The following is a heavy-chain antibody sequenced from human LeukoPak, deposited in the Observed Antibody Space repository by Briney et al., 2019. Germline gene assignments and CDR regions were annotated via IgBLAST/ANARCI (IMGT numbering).Heavy chain of an antibody. CDR2: INTAGDT. CDR1: GFTFNSYD. D-gene: IGHD6-19*01. Sequence: PGGSLRLSCAASGFTFNSYDMLWVRQPTGKGLEWVSAINTAGDTFYSGSVRGRFTISRENAKNSFYLQMNSLRAGDTAVYYCTRAPPGSGWLVDNWGQGTLVTVSS. J-gene: IGHJ4*02. V-gene: IGHV3-13*04. CDR3: TRAPPGSGWLVDN.